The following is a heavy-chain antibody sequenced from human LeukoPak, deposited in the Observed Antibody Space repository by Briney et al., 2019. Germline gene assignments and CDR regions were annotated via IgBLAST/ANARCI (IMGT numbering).Heavy chain of an antibody. CDR3: AKDSDEGITMIVGLDC. D-gene: IGHD3-22*01. CDR1: GFTFSSYA. V-gene: IGHV3-23*01. J-gene: IGHJ4*02. CDR2: ISGSGGST. Sequence: PEGSLRLSCAASGFTFSSYAMSWVRQAPGKGLEWVSAISGSGGSTYYADSVKGRFAISRDNSKNTLYLQMNSLRAEDTAVYYCAKDSDEGITMIVGLDCWGQGTLVTVSS.